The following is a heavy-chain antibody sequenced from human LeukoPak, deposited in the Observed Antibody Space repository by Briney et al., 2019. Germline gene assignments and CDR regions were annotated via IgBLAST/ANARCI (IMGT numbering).Heavy chain of an antibody. J-gene: IGHJ5*02. V-gene: IGHV1-69*13. CDR2: IIPIFGTA. Sequence: SVKVSCKASGGTFSSYAISWVRQAPGQGLEWMGGIIPIFGTANYAQKFQGRVTITADESTSTAYMGLSSLRSEDTAVYYCARGEGYSYTYNWFDPWGQGTLVTVSS. D-gene: IGHD5-18*01. CDR1: GGTFSSYA. CDR3: ARGEGYSYTYNWFDP.